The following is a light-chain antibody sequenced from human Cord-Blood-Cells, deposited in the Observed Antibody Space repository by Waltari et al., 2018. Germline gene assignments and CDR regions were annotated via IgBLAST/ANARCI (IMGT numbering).Light chain of an antibody. V-gene: IGKV1-27*01. CDR3: QKYNSAPMYT. J-gene: IGKJ2*01. Sequence: DIQMTQSPSSLSASVGERVTIPCRASQGISNYLAWYQQKPGKVPKLLIYAASTLQSGVPSRFSGSGSGTDFTLTISSLQPEDVATYYCQKYNSAPMYTFGQGTKLEIK. CDR2: AAS. CDR1: QGISNY.